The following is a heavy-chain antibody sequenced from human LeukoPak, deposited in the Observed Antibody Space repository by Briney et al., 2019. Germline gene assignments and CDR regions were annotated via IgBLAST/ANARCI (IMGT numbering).Heavy chain of an antibody. CDR2: ISGSGGST. CDR1: GFTFSSFG. Sequence: PGGSLRLSCAASGFTFSSFGLSWVRQAPGKGLEWVSAISGSGGSTYYADSVKGRFTISRDNSKNTLYLQMNSLGAEDTALYYCAGGPGVYYYGMDVWGQGTSVTVSS. V-gene: IGHV3-23*01. CDR3: AGGPGVYYYGMDV. J-gene: IGHJ6*02.